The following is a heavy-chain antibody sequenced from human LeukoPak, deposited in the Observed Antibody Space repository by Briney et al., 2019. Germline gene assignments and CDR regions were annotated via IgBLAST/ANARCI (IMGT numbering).Heavy chain of an antibody. CDR1: GGTFSSYA. D-gene: IGHD5-24*01. Sequence: SVKVSCKASGGTFSSYAISWVRQAPGQRLEWMGRIIPILGIANYAQKFQGRVTITADKSTSTAYMELSSLRSEDTAVYYCARDRKMATIHHYFDYWGQGTLVTVSS. J-gene: IGHJ4*02. CDR2: IIPILGIA. V-gene: IGHV1-69*04. CDR3: ARDRKMATIHHYFDY.